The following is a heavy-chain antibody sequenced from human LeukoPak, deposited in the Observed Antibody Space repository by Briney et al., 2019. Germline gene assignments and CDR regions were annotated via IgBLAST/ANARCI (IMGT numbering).Heavy chain of an antibody. CDR3: ARDRRDCGYCSSGSCYYYYYMDV. CDR2: INPSGGST. CDR1: GYTFTSYY. V-gene: IGHV1-46*01. D-gene: IGHD2-15*01. J-gene: IGHJ6*03. Sequence: ASVKVSCKASGYTFTSYYMHWVRQAPGQGLEWMGIINPSGGSTSYAQKFQGRVTMTRDMSTSTVYMELSSLRSEDTAVYYCARDRRDCGYCSSGSCYYYYYMDVWGKGTTVTVSS.